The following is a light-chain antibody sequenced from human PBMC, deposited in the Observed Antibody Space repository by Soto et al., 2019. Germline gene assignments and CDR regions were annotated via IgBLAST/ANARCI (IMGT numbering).Light chain of an antibody. CDR3: QQYNSYSLT. CDR2: KAS. J-gene: IGKJ1*01. Sequence: IQMTHSPSTLSASVGDRVTITCRASQSISTWLAWYQQKPGKAPKLLIYKASVLESGVPSRFSGSGSGTEFTLTISSLQPDDFATYYCQQYNSYSLTFGQGTKVDIK. V-gene: IGKV1-5*03. CDR1: QSISTW.